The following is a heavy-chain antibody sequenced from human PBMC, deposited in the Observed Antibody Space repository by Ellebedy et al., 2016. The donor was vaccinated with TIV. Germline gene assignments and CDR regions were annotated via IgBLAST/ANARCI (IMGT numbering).Heavy chain of an antibody. J-gene: IGHJ4*02. D-gene: IGHD4-17*01. V-gene: IGHV3-7*03. CDR2: IKLHESEQ. CDR3: VRDGDGDLDY. Sequence: PGGSLRLSCAASTFSLSIYDMSWVRQAPGKGLEWVANIKLHESEQQYVDSVRGRFTISRDNAKNSLYLQMTSLRVEDTAVYYCVRDGDGDLDYWGQGTLVTVSS. CDR1: TFSLSIYD.